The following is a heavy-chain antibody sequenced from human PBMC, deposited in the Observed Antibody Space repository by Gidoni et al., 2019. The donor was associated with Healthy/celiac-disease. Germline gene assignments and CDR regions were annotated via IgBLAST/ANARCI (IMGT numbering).Heavy chain of an antibody. J-gene: IGHJ6*02. CDR3: ASEVAAAGSADV. D-gene: IGHD6-13*01. CDR2: IDPSDSYT. V-gene: IGHV5-10-1*01. Sequence: EVQLVQSGAEVKKPGESLRISCKGSGYSFTSYWISWVRQMLGKGLEWMGRIDPSDSYTNYSPSFQGHVTISADKSISTAYLQWSSLKASDTAMYYCASEVAAAGSADVWGQGTTVTVSS. CDR1: GYSFTSYW.